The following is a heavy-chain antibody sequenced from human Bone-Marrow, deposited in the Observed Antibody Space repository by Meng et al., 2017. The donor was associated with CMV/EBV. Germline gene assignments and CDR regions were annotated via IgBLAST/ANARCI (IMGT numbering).Heavy chain of an antibody. CDR1: GFTLSGYN. CDR3: ARDVTTLGYSGMDV. Sequence: GESLKISCAASGFTLSGYNMHWVRQAPGKGLEWVALIAYDGSIEYYADSVRGRFTISRDNSKNTLYVHMNSLRPEDTATYYCARDVTTLGYSGMDVWGQGTKVTVSS. J-gene: IGHJ6*02. V-gene: IGHV3-30*14. CDR2: IAYDGSIE. D-gene: IGHD4-11*01.